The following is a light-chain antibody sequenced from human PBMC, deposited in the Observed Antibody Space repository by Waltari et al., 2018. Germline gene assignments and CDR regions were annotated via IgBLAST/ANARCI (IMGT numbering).Light chain of an antibody. CDR1: QSVGRN. Sequence: EIVMTQSPATLSVSPGERATLSCRASQSVGRNLAWYQQKPGQAPRLLIYGASTRATGMPVRFSGSGSGTEFTVTISSLQSEDFAGYYCQQYDSWPRTFGQGTRVEIK. CDR2: GAS. CDR3: QQYDSWPRT. V-gene: IGKV3-15*01. J-gene: IGKJ1*01.